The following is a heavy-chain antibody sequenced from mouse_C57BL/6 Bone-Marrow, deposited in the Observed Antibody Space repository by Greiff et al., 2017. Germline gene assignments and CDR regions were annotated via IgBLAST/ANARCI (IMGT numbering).Heavy chain of an antibody. CDR1: GFNIKDDY. Sequence: EVQLQQSGAELVRPGASVKLSCTASGFNIKDDYMHWGKQRPEQGLEWIGWSDPENGDTEYASKFQGKATITADTSSNTAYLQLSSLTSEDTAVYYCSMRKGFDYWGQGTTLTVSS. V-gene: IGHV14-4*01. J-gene: IGHJ2*01. CDR3: SMRKGFDY. CDR2: SDPENGDT.